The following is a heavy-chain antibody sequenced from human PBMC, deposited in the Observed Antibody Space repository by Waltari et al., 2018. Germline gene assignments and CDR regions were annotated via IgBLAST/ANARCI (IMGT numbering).Heavy chain of an antibody. D-gene: IGHD3-3*01. Sequence: LVKPSQTLSLTCTVSGGSISSGSYYWSWIRQPAGKGLEWIGRIYTSGSTNYNPSLKSRVTISVDTSKNQFSLKLSSVTAADTAVYYCARFFDYDFWSGYPKTHYYYYMDVWGKGTTVTVSS. CDR1: GGSISSGSYY. CDR3: ARFFDYDFWSGYPKTHYYYYMDV. V-gene: IGHV4-61*02. J-gene: IGHJ6*03. CDR2: IYTSGST.